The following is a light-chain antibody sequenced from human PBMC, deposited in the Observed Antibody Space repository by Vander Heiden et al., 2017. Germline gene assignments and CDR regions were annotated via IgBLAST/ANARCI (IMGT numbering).Light chain of an antibody. CDR1: QSVSSTY. CDR2: GAS. V-gene: IGKV3-20*01. CDR3: QQYCSSPFT. J-gene: IGKJ3*01. Sequence: EIVLTQSPGTLSLSPGERATLSCRASQSVSSTYLAWYHQKPGQAPRLLIYGASTRATGIPDRFSGSGSGTDFTLTISRLEPEDFAVYYCQQYCSSPFTFGPGTKVDIK.